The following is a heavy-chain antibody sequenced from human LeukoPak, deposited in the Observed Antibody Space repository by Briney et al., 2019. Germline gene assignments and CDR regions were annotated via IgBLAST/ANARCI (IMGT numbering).Heavy chain of an antibody. CDR3: ARAAAAEPYYYYGMDV. Sequence: ASVKVSCKASGYTFTSYAMRWVRQAPGQRLEWMGWINAGNGNTKYSQKFQGRVTITRDTSASTAYMELSSLRSEDTAVYYCARAAAAEPYYYYGMDVWGQGTTVTVSS. V-gene: IGHV1-3*01. D-gene: IGHD6-13*01. CDR1: GYTFTSYA. CDR2: INAGNGNT. J-gene: IGHJ6*02.